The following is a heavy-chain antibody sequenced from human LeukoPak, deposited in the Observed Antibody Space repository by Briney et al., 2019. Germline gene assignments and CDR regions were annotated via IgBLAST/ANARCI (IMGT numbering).Heavy chain of an antibody. D-gene: IGHD6-13*01. J-gene: IGHJ6*03. Sequence: ASVKVSCKASRYTFTSYIISWVRQAPRQGLEWMGWVNAYNGNTQYAQRVQGTVTMTTDTSTSPAYTGLRSLRSDDTAVYYCARDRHIAAAVYYYYMDVWGKGAPVTVSS. V-gene: IGHV1-18*01. CDR3: ARDRHIAAAVYYYYMDV. CDR1: RYTFTSYI. CDR2: VNAYNGNT.